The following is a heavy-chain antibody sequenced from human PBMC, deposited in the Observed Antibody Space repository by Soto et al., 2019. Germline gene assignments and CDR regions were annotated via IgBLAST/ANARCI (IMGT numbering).Heavy chain of an antibody. J-gene: IGHJ5*02. Sequence: QLQLQESGPGLVKPSETLSLTCTVSGGSISSSSYYWGWIRQPPGKGLEWIGSIYYSGSTYYNPSLKSRVTISVDTSKNQFSLKLSSVTAADTAVYYCARQALLWFGESQKLNWFDPWGQGTLVTVSS. CDR3: ARQALLWFGESQKLNWFDP. D-gene: IGHD3-10*01. CDR2: IYYSGST. V-gene: IGHV4-39*01. CDR1: GGSISSSSYY.